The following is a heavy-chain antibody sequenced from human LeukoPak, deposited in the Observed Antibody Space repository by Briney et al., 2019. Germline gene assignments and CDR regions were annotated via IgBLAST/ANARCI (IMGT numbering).Heavy chain of an antibody. CDR2: ISSSSSTI. V-gene: IGHV3-48*01. Sequence: GGSLRLSCAASGFTFSSYSMNWVRQAPGKGLEWVSYISSSSSTIYYADSVKGRFTISRDNAKNSLYLQMNSLRAEDTAVYYCASAYDFWSGHGPFDYWGQGTLVTVSS. D-gene: IGHD3-3*01. J-gene: IGHJ4*02. CDR1: GFTFSSYS. CDR3: ASAYDFWSGHGPFDY.